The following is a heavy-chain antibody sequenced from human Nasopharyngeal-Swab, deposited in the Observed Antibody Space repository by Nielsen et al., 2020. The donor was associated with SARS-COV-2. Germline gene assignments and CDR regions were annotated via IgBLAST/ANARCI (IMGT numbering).Heavy chain of an antibody. V-gene: IGHV3-23*01. Sequence: GESLKISCEVSGFSFRDHAMSWARQAPGKGLEWVSGISIRGVTTYYADSVKGRFTISRDNSKNTVYLDMNSLRAEDTAVYYCANEEVPNDYWGQGTLVTVSS. J-gene: IGHJ4*02. CDR1: GFSFRDHA. CDR2: ISIRGVTT. CDR3: ANEEVPNDY.